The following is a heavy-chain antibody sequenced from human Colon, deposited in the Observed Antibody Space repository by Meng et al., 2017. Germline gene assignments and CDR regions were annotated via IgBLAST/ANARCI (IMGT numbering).Heavy chain of an antibody. Sequence: VQQQGPGPVLVTPSGTLSLTGAVSGVSISSSTWWSWVRQPPGKGLEWIGEIYHSGSTNYNPSLKSRVTISVDKSKNQFSLRLTSVTAADTAVYYCARDHMGSLDYWGQGILVTVSS. CDR2: IYHSGST. CDR3: ARDHMGSLDY. V-gene: IGHV4-4*02. D-gene: IGHD1-26*01. J-gene: IGHJ4*02. CDR1: GVSISSSTW.